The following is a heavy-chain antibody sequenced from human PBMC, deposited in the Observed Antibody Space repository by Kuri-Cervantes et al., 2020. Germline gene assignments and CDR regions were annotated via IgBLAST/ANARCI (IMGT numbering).Heavy chain of an antibody. V-gene: IGHV3-23*01. D-gene: IGHD2-15*01. J-gene: IGHJ2*01. Sequence: GESLKISCAASGFTFSSYAMSWVRQAPGKGLEWVSAISGSGGSTYYADSVKGRFTISRDNSKNTLYLQMNSLRAEDTAVYFCAKGLLSLWYFALWGRGTLVTVSS. CDR2: ISGSGGST. CDR3: AKGLLSLWYFAL. CDR1: GFTFSSYA.